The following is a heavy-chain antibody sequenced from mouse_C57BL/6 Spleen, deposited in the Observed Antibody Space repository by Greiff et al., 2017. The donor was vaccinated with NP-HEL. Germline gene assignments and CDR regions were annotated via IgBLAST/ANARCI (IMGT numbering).Heavy chain of an antibody. CDR3: ARELGH. D-gene: IGHD4-1*01. CDR1: GFTFSSYG. V-gene: IGHV5-6*01. CDR2: ISSGGSYT. J-gene: IGHJ2*01. Sequence: EVQGVESGGDLVKPGGSLKLSCAASGFTFSSYGMSWVRQTPDKRLEWVATISSGGSYTYYPDSVKGRFTISRDNAKNTLYLQMSSLKSEDTAMYYCARELGHWGQGTTLTVSS.